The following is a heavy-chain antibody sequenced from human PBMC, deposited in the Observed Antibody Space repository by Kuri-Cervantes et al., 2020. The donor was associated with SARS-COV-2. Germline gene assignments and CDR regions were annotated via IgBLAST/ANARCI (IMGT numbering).Heavy chain of an antibody. Sequence: GESLKISCAAPGFTFSSYAMSWVRQAPGKGLEWVSVIYSGGSSTYYADSVKGRFTISRDNSKNTLYLQMNSLRAEDTAVYYCAKVAKYYDFWSGPSAAYYFDYWGQGTLVTVSS. CDR1: GFTFSSYA. CDR3: AKVAKYYDFWSGPSAAYYFDY. CDR2: IYSGGSST. D-gene: IGHD3-3*01. J-gene: IGHJ4*02. V-gene: IGHV3-23*03.